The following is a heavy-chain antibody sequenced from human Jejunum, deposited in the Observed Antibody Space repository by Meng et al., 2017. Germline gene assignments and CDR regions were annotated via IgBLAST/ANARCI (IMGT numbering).Heavy chain of an antibody. D-gene: IGHD2-15*01. CDR2: IYHSGDT. CDR3: ARDWGCRDGYCFSGLLEF. J-gene: IGHJ4*02. Sequence: QVQLQESGPGLVRPSGTLTLTCSVSGDSISSNNRWTWVRQPPGRGLEWIGGIYHSGDTNYNPSLTSPVTISVDKSKNQFTLRLNSVTAADTAIYYCARDWGCRDGYCFSGLLEFWGQGILVTVSS. V-gene: IGHV4-4*02. CDR1: GDSISSNNR.